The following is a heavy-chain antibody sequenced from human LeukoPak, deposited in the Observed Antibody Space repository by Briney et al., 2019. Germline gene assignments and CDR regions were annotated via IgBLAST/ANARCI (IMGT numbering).Heavy chain of an antibody. D-gene: IGHD2-21*01. V-gene: IGHV4-34*01. Sequence: GSLRLSCAASGFTFSSYAMSWVRQPPGKGLEWIGEINHSGSINYNPSLKSRVTISVDTSKNQFSLKLSSVTAADTAVYYCARRARLRLYYYYGMDVWGQGTTVTVSS. CDR1: GFTFSSYA. CDR2: INHSGSI. J-gene: IGHJ6*02. CDR3: ARRARLRLYYYYGMDV.